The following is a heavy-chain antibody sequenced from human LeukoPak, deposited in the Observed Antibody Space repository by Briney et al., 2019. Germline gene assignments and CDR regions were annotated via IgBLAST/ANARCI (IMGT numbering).Heavy chain of an antibody. D-gene: IGHD5-12*01. CDR2: IKQDGSEK. CDR3: ARVVDIVATIWFDY. Sequence: PGGSLRLSCAASGFTFSSYWMSWVRQAPGKGLEWVANIKQDGSEKYYVDSVEGRFTISRDNAKNLLYLQMNSLRAEDTAVYYCARVVDIVATIWFDYWGQGTLVTVSS. J-gene: IGHJ4*02. V-gene: IGHV3-7*01. CDR1: GFTFSSYW.